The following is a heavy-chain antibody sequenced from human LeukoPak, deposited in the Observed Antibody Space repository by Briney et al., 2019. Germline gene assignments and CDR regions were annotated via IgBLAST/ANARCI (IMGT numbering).Heavy chain of an antibody. J-gene: IGHJ6*04. V-gene: IGHV3-48*01. Sequence: PGGSLRLSCAASGFTFSGSFMNWVRQAPGKGLEWVSYISSSSSTIYYADSVKGRFTISRDNAKNSLYLQMNSLRAEDTAVYYCARVGYCSSTSCYGVDVWGKGTTVTVSS. CDR3: ARVGYCSSTSCYGVDV. D-gene: IGHD2-2*01. CDR1: GFTFSGSF. CDR2: ISSSSSTI.